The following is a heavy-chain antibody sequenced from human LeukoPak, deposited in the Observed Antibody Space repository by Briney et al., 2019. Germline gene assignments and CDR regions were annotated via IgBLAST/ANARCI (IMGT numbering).Heavy chain of an antibody. V-gene: IGHV3-49*04. CDR1: GFTFGDYA. D-gene: IGHD3-22*01. Sequence: GGSLRLSCTASGFTFGDYAMSWVRQAPGKGLEWVGFIRSKAYGGTTEYAASVKGRFTISRDDSKSIAYLQMNSLKTEDTAVYYCTRDSNFMMYYYDSIGTHGDYWGQGTLVTVSS. CDR3: TRDSNFMMYYYDSIGTHGDY. J-gene: IGHJ4*02. CDR2: IRSKAYGGTT.